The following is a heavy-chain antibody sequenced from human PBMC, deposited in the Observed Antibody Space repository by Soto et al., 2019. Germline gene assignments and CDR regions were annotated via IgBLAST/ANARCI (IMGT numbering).Heavy chain of an antibody. V-gene: IGHV1-69*06. CDR2: MNPIFGTA. D-gene: IGHD3-22*01. CDR1: GYTFTSYD. J-gene: IGHJ4*02. Sequence: QVPLVQSGAEVKKPGASVKVSCKASGYTFTSYDINWVRQATGQGLEWMGWMNPIFGTANYAQKFQGRVTITADKSTSTAYMELSSLRSEDTAVYYCARYYYDSSGYAGPLDYWGQGTLVTVSS. CDR3: ARYYYDSSGYAGPLDY.